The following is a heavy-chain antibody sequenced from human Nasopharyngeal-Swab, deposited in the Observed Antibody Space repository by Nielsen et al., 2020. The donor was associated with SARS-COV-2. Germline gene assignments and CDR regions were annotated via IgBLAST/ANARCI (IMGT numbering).Heavy chain of an antibody. D-gene: IGHD3-22*01. CDR2: ISYDGSNK. CDR1: GFTFSSYD. CDR3: ARDPGYYYDSSGSFPVY. J-gene: IGHJ4*02. Sequence: GESLKISCADSGFTFSSYDMQWVRQAPGKGLEWVAVISYDGSNKYYADPVKGRFTISRDNSKNTLYLQMNSLRAEDTAVYYCARDPGYYYDSSGSFPVYWGQGTLVTVSS. V-gene: IGHV3-30-3*01.